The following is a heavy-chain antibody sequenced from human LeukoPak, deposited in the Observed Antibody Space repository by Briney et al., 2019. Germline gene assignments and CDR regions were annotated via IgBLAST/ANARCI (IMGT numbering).Heavy chain of an antibody. D-gene: IGHD4-11*01. CDR2: TLYIGNT. CDR3: ARQGPLTTAVTTRTNPFDY. CDR1: GGSISSSY. J-gene: IGHJ4*02. Sequence: SGTLSLTCTVSGGSISSSYWSWIRQPPGKGLEWSCYTLYIGNTNYNASLKSRVTISVDMSKNQFSLKLNSVTAADTAVYYCARQGPLTTAVTTRTNPFDYWGQGTLVTVSS. V-gene: IGHV4-59*08.